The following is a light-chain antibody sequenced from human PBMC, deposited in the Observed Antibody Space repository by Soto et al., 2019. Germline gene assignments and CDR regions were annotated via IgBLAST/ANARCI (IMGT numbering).Light chain of an antibody. CDR1: SSDVGGYNY. V-gene: IGLV2-8*01. CDR2: DVT. J-gene: IGLJ2*01. Sequence: QSVLTQPPSASGSPGQSVTISCTGTSSDVGGYNYVSWYQQHPGKAPKLMIYDVTKRPSGVPDRCSGSKSGNTASLTVAGLQADDEADYFCSSYAGSNNLVFGGGTKLTVL. CDR3: SSYAGSNNLV.